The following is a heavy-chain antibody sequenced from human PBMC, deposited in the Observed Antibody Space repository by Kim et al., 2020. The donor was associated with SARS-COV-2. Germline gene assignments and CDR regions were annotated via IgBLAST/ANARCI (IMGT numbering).Heavy chain of an antibody. J-gene: IGHJ4*02. CDR2: ISWNSGSL. V-gene: IGHV3-9*03. D-gene: IGHD3-22*01. Sequence: GGSLRLSCAASGFSFDDYAMHWVRQAPGKGLEWVSSISWNSGSLGYADSVKGRFTISRDNAKNSLYLQMNSLRAEDMALYYCAKTFYDSSGWYDYWGQGTLVTVSS. CDR1: GFSFDDYA. CDR3: AKTFYDSSGWYDY.